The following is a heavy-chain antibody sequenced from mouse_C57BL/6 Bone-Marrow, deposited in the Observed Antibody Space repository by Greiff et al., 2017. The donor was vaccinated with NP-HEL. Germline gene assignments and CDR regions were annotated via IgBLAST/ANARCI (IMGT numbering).Heavy chain of an antibody. CDR1: GFTFSSYA. V-gene: IGHV5-9-1*02. J-gene: IGHJ3*01. CDR2: ISSGGDYI. Sequence: EVNVVESGEGLVKPGGSLKLSCAASGFTFSSYAMSWVRQTPEKRLEWVAYISSGGDYIYYADTVKGRFTISRDNARNTLYLQMSSLKSEDTAMYYCTRGFYGSRGAWFAYWGQGTLVTVSA. CDR3: TRGFYGSRGAWFAY. D-gene: IGHD1-1*01.